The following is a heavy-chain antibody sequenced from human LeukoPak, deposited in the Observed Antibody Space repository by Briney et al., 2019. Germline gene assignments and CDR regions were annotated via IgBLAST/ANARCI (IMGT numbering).Heavy chain of an antibody. CDR3: ASGIHCSSTSCYQNWFDP. D-gene: IGHD2-2*01. V-gene: IGHV1-18*01. Sequence: GASVKVSCKASGYTFTSYGISWVRQAPGQGLEWMGWISAYNGNTNYAQKLQGRVTMTTDTSTSTAYMELSSLRSEDTAVYYCASGIHCSSTSCYQNWFDPWGQGTLVTVSS. CDR2: ISAYNGNT. CDR1: GYTFTSYG. J-gene: IGHJ5*02.